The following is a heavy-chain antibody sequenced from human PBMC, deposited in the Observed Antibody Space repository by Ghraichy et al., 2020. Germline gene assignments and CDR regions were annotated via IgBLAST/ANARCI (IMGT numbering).Heavy chain of an antibody. D-gene: IGHD5-12*01. V-gene: IGHV4-30-2*01. CDR2: IYHTGTT. CDR1: GGSISSGDYS. J-gene: IGHJ3*01. CDR3: ARLHRVIVALDF. Sequence: LRLSCAVSGGSISSGDYSWSWIRQPPGKGLEWIGYIYHTGTTYYNPSLKSRVTMSVDTSKNQFSLKVNSVTAADTALYYCARLHRVIVALDFWGQGTLVTVSS.